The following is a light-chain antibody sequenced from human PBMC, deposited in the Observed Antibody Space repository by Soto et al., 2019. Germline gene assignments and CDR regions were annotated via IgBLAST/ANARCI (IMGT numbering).Light chain of an antibody. CDR1: SSDVGGYNY. CDR3: NSYKVSSTLDV. J-gene: IGLJ1*01. Sequence: QSALTQPASVSGSPGQSITISCTGTSSDVGGYNYVSWYQQHPGKVPKLLIFDVYNRPSGVSNRFSASTSGNKASLTISALQAEDEADYYCNSYKVSSTLDVFGTGTKLTVL. CDR2: DVY. V-gene: IGLV2-14*01.